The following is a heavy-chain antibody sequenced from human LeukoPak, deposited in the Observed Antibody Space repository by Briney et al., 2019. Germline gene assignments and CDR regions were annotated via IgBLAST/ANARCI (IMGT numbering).Heavy chain of an antibody. CDR2: TYTSGST. CDR1: GGSISSSSYY. Sequence: SETLSLTCTVSGGSISSSSYYWSWIRQPAGKGLEWIGRTYTSGSTNYNPSLKSRVTMSVDTSKNQFSLKLSSVTAADTAVYYCARESGYDVFDYWGQGTLVTVSS. CDR3: ARESGYDVFDY. J-gene: IGHJ4*02. V-gene: IGHV4-61*02. D-gene: IGHD5-12*01.